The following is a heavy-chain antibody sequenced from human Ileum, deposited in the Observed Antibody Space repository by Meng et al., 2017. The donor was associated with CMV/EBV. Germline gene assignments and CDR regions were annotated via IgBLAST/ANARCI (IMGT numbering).Heavy chain of an antibody. CDR3: ARDLGPRYSGSSSTFDY. CDR1: FPLRCLL. Sequence: FPLRCLLIAWLPPAPWKGPGLVSFLSSGSISIFYADSVEGPFTLSRDNAKSSLYLEMNNLRPEDTALYYCARDLGPRYSGSSSTFDYWGQGTLVTVSS. CDR2: LSSGSISI. D-gene: IGHD1-26*01. V-gene: IGHV3-11*01. J-gene: IGHJ4*02.